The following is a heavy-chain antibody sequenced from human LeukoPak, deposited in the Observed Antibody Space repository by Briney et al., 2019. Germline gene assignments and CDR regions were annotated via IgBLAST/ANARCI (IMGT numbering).Heavy chain of an antibody. CDR1: GFTFSSYA. Sequence: GGSLRLSCAASGFTFSSYAMHWVRQAPGKGLEYVSAISSNGGSTYYANSVKGRFTISRDNSKNTLYLQMGSLRAEDMAVYYCAREGEGGDTAMVWPDAFDIWGQGTMVTVSS. CDR2: ISSNGGST. CDR3: AREGEGGDTAMVWPDAFDI. D-gene: IGHD5-18*01. V-gene: IGHV3-64*01. J-gene: IGHJ3*02.